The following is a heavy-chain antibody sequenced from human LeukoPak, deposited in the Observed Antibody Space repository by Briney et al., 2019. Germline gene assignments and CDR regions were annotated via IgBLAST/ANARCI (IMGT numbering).Heavy chain of an antibody. CDR2: TYYRSKWYN. V-gene: IGHV6-1*01. CDR3: AREESDTTVTFYYYYYGMDV. Sequence: PSQTLSLTCAISGDSVSSNSAAWNWIRQSPSRGLEWLGRTYYRSKWYNDYAVSVKSRITINPDTSKNQFSLQLNSVTPEDTAVYYCAREESDTTVTFYYYYYGMDVWGQGTTVTVSS. CDR1: GDSVSSNSAA. J-gene: IGHJ6*02. D-gene: IGHD4-17*01.